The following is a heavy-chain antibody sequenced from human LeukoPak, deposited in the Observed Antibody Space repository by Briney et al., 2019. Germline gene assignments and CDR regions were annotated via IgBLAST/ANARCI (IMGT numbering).Heavy chain of an antibody. V-gene: IGHV5-51*01. CDR1: GYSINNYW. D-gene: IGHD3-16*01. J-gene: IGHJ3*02. CDR3: ARRPFDPNSAFDI. CDR2: IYPADSDI. Sequence: GESLKISCKGSGYSINNYWIAWVRQMPGKGLEWMGIIYPADSDIRYSPSFQGQVTISADKSISTAYLQWSSLKASDTAMYYCARRPFDPNSAFDIWGQGTMVTVSS.